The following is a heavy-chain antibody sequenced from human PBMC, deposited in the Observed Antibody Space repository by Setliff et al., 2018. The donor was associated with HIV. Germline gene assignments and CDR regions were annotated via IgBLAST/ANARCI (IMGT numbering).Heavy chain of an antibody. D-gene: IGHD2-15*01. CDR3: ARDPTVVMSYYYYGMDV. J-gene: IGHJ6*02. CDR2: ISPSDGST. CDR1: GNSFISHY. V-gene: IGHV1-46*01. Sequence: ASVKVSCKASGNSFISHYIHWVRQVPGQGLDWMGIISPSDGSTVYAQKFQGRVTITADKSTGTAYMELSSLRSEDTAVYYCARDPTVVMSYYYYGMDVWGQGTTVTVS.